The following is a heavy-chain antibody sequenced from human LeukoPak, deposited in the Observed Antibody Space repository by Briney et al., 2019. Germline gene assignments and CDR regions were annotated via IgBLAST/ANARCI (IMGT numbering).Heavy chain of an antibody. CDR3: ARARGYNYGYVDY. CDR1: GFTFSSYS. D-gene: IGHD5-18*01. J-gene: IGHJ4*02. CDR2: IGSSSSTI. Sequence: GGSLRLSCAASGFTFSSYSMNWVRQAPGKGLEWVSYIGSSSSTIYYADSVKGRFTISRDNAKDSLYLQMNSLRAEDTAVYYCARARGYNYGYVDYWGQGTLVTVSS. V-gene: IGHV3-48*04.